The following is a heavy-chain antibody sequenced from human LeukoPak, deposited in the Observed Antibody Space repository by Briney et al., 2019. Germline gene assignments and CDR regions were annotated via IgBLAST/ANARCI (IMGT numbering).Heavy chain of an antibody. J-gene: IGHJ4*02. Sequence: GGSLRLSCAASGFTFSSYSMNWVRQAPGKGLEWVSAISNSGDNTYYTDSVKGRFTISRDNFKNTLYLHMNSLRGEDTAIYYCAKRGLPDYWGQGTLVTVSS. V-gene: IGHV3-23*01. CDR3: AKRGLPDY. CDR1: GFTFSSYS. CDR2: ISNSGDNT.